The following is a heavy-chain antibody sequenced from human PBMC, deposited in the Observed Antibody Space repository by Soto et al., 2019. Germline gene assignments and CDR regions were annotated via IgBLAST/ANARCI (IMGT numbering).Heavy chain of an antibody. V-gene: IGHV4-31*03. CDR2: IYYSGST. CDR3: ARGPSMITMIVASEFDY. D-gene: IGHD3-22*01. J-gene: IGHJ4*02. CDR1: GGSFSSGGYY. Sequence: PSETLSLTCTVSGGSFSSGGYYWSWIRHHPGKGLEWIGYIYYSGSTYYNPSLKSRVTISVDTSKNQFSLKLSSVTAADTTVYYCARGPSMITMIVASEFDYWGQGTLVTVSS.